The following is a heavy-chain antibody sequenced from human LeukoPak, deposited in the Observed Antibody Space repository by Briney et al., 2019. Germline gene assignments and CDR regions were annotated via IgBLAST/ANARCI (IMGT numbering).Heavy chain of an antibody. D-gene: IGHD6-19*01. CDR3: AKDPKGDSSGSLDY. Sequence: GGSLRLSCAASGFTFSSYAMSWVRQAPGKGLEWVSAISGSGGSTYYADSVKGRFTISRDNSKNTLYLQMNSLRAEDTAVYYCAKDPKGDSSGSLDYWGQGTLVTVSS. CDR1: GFTFSSYA. V-gene: IGHV3-23*01. J-gene: IGHJ4*02. CDR2: ISGSGGST.